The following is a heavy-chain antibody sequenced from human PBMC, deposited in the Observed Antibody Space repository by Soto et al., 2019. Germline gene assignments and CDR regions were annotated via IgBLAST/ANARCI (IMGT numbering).Heavy chain of an antibody. J-gene: IGHJ6*02. V-gene: IGHV3-23*01. CDR1: GFTFSSYA. D-gene: IGHD6-6*01. CDR3: AKVPQLGLGYYYYGMDV. Sequence: GGSLRLSCAASGFTFSSYAMSWVRQAPGKGLEWVSAISGSGGSTYYADSVKGRFTISRDNSKNTLYLQMNSLRAEDTAVYYCAKVPQLGLGYYYYGMDVWGQGTTVTVSS. CDR2: ISGSGGST.